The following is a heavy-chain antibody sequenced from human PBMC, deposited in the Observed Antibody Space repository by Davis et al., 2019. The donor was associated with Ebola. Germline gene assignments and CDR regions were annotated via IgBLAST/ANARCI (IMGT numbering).Heavy chain of an antibody. V-gene: IGHV4-34*01. CDR2: INHSGST. Sequence: MPSETLSLTCAVYGGSFSGYYWTWIRQPPGKGLEWIGEINHSGSTNYNPSLKSRVTISVDTSKNQFSLKLSSVTAADTAVYYCAIFGVVIDYWGQGTLVTASS. CDR1: GGSFSGYY. CDR3: AIFGVVIDY. D-gene: IGHD3-3*02. J-gene: IGHJ4*02.